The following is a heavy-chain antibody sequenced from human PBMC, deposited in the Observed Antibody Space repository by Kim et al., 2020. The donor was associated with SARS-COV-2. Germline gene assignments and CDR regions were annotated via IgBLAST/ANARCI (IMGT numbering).Heavy chain of an antibody. J-gene: IGHJ5*02. CDR1: GFTFRDYW. D-gene: IGHD3-10*01. CDR3: ARDPGAGFDP. V-gene: IGHV3-74*01. CDR2: ISSDGRST. Sequence: GGSLRLSCAASGFTFRDYWMHWVRQAPGKGLVWVSRISSDGRSTSNADSVKGRFTISRDNRKNTLYLQMNSLRADDTAVYYCARDPGAGFDPWGQGTLVTVSS.